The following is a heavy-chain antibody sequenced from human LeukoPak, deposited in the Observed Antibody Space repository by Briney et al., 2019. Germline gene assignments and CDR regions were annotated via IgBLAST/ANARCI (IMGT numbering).Heavy chain of an antibody. Sequence: GGSLRLSCAASGFTFSSYAMHCVRQAPGKGLEYVSAISSNGGSTYYANSVKGRFTISRDNSKNTLYLQMGSLRAEDMAVYYCARDDVAAAGTFDYWGQGTLVTVSS. CDR3: ARDDVAAAGTFDY. D-gene: IGHD6-13*01. CDR1: GFTFSSYA. CDR2: ISSNGGST. J-gene: IGHJ4*02. V-gene: IGHV3-64*01.